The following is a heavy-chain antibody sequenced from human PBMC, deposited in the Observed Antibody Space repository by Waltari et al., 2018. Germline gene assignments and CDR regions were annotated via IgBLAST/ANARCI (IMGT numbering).Heavy chain of an antibody. V-gene: IGHV4-59*11. J-gene: IGHJ5*02. CDR1: GGSISSHS. CDR3: ASRSTAARGGWFDP. D-gene: IGHD6-6*01. CDR2: IYYSGRT. Sequence: QVQLQESGPGVVKPSGTLSRTCTVAGGSISSHSWSWTPQPPGTGMEWIGYIYYSGRTNYNPSLKNRVTLSVDTPKNQFPLKLSSVTAADTAVYYCASRSTAARGGWFDPWGQGTLVTVSS.